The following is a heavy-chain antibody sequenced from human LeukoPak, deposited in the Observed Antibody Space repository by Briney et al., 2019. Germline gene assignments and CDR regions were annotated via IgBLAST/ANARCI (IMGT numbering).Heavy chain of an antibody. CDR2: ICYSGST. CDR1: GGSISSYY. Sequence: SETLSLTCTVSGGSISSYYWSWIRQPPGKGLEWIGYICYSGSTNYNPSLKSRVTISVDTSKNQFSLKLSSVTAADTAVYYCARAVGLHYYDSSGYYYFDYWGQGTLVTVSS. CDR3: ARAVGLHYYDSSGYYYFDY. V-gene: IGHV4-59*01. D-gene: IGHD3-22*01. J-gene: IGHJ4*02.